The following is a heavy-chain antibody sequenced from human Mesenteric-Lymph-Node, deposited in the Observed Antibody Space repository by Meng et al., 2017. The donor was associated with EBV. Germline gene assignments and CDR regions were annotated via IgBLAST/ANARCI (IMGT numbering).Heavy chain of an antibody. V-gene: IGHV4-34*01. D-gene: IGHD1-26*01. CDR3: AGPSAGATKGGYFSF. CDR2: INNNGIT. CDR1: GGSFSTSF. Sequence: QAQLHQWGAGRLEPSETLSLTCAVYGGSFSTSFWTWIRQSPGRGLEWIGEINNNGITNYNPSLESRLTLSIDGPNKQFSLKLKSLTAADTAVYYCAGPSAGATKGGYFSFWGQGTLVTVSS. J-gene: IGHJ1*01.